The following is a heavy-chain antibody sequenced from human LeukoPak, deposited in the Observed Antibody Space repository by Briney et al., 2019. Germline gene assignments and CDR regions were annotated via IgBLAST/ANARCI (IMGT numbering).Heavy chain of an antibody. CDR3: ARVLLWFGEALDYGMDV. V-gene: IGHV3-21*01. D-gene: IGHD3-10*01. CDR1: GFTFSGYE. Sequence: GGSLRLSCAASGFTFSGYEMNWVRQAPGKGLEWVSFISSSSTYIYNADSVKGRFTISRDNAKNSLYLQMNSLRVEDTAVYYCARVLLWFGEALDYGMDVWGQGTTVTVSS. J-gene: IGHJ6*02. CDR2: ISSSSTYI.